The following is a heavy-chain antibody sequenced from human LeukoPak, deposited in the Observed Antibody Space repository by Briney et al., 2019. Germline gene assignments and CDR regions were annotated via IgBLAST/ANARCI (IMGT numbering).Heavy chain of an antibody. CDR3: GKTTAGYSSGRYPGWPVDY. Sequence: GGSLRLSCVASGFTFNSYAMYWVRQAPGKGLEWVAGVFGSGGSAHYTDSVEGRFTIFRDNPKNTVYLQMSSLRGEDTAIYYCGKTTAGYSSGRYPGWPVDYWGQGTLVTVSS. D-gene: IGHD6-19*01. CDR1: GFTFNSYA. J-gene: IGHJ4*02. V-gene: IGHV3-23*01. CDR2: VFGSGGSA.